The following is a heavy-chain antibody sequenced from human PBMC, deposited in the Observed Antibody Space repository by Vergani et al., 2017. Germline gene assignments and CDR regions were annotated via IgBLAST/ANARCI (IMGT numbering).Heavy chain of an antibody. D-gene: IGHD2-21*01. CDR3: TTDPRYCGDGSCYWLRDHHYYGMDV. V-gene: IGHV3-15*07. Sequence: EVQLVESGGGIVKPGGPLRLSCVASGFSFRNAWMNWARRTPGKGLEWVGRIKSTFDRGTTDYAAAVKGRFTISRTDSKNTLFLQMNGLKTEDIGVYYCTTDPRYCGDGSCYWLRDHHYYGMDVWGQGTTVTVSS. CDR2: IKSTFDRGTT. CDR1: GFSFRNAW. J-gene: IGHJ6*02.